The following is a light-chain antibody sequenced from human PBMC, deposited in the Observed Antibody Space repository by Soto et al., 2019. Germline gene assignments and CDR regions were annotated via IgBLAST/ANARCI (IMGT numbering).Light chain of an antibody. CDR1: QTISSW. J-gene: IGKJ1*01. CDR2: AAS. Sequence: DITMTQSPSSMSASQGDRVTITCRASQTISSWLAWYQQKPGQAPKLLIYAASTLASGVPARFSGSGSGTDFTLTISSLQPEDFATYYCLQHNDYPRTFGQGTKVDIK. CDR3: LQHNDYPRT. V-gene: IGKV1-9*01.